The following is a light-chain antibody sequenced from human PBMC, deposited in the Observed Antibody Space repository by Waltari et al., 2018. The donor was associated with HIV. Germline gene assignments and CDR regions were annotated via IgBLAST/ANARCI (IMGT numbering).Light chain of an antibody. Sequence: DIQMTQSPSSLSASVGEPPPITCQASQDISNYLNWYQQKPGKAPKLLIYDASNLETGVPSRFSGSRSGTDFTFTISSLQPEDIATYYCQQYDNLPTFGGGTKVEIK. CDR2: DAS. V-gene: IGKV1-33*01. J-gene: IGKJ4*01. CDR1: QDISNY. CDR3: QQYDNLPT.